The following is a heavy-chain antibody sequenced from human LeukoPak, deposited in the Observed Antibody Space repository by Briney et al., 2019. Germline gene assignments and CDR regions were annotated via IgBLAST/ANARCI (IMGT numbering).Heavy chain of an antibody. CDR2: ISWDGGRT. D-gene: IGHD6-19*01. V-gene: IGHV3-43*01. J-gene: IGHJ4*02. Sequence: PGGSLRLSCAASGFTFDDYTMHWVSQAPGEGLEWVSLISWDGGRTYYADSVKGPFTISRDNSKNSLYLQMNSLRTQDTALYYCAKEFVAVAGKAEYYDYWGQGNLVTVSS. CDR3: AKEFVAVAGKAEYYDY. CDR1: GFTFDDYT.